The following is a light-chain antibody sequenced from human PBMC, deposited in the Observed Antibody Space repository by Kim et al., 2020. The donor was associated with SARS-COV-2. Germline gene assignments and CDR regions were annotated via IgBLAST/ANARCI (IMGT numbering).Light chain of an antibody. CDR1: QSLVYSSNKKNY. CDR3: QQYYTLPPT. J-gene: IGKJ1*01. V-gene: IGKV4-1*01. CDR2: WAS. Sequence: ATINCKSSQSLVYSSNKKNYLTWYQQRPGQPPRLLIHWASARLSGVPDRFSGSGSGTDFTLTISSLQAEDVAVYYCQQYYTLPPTFGQGTKVELK.